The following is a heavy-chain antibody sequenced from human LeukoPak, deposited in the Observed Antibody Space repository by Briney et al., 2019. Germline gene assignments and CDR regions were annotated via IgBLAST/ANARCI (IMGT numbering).Heavy chain of an antibody. CDR1: GFTFSSYG. V-gene: IGHV3-33*01. CDR2: IWYDGSNK. Sequence: PGGSLRLSCAASGFTFSSYGMHWVRQAPGKGLEWVAVIWYDGSNKYYADSVKGRFTIPRDNSKNTLYLQMNSLRAEDTAVYYCARAAPYYDILTGYFDYWGQGTLVTVSS. D-gene: IGHD3-9*01. J-gene: IGHJ4*02. CDR3: ARAAPYYDILTGYFDY.